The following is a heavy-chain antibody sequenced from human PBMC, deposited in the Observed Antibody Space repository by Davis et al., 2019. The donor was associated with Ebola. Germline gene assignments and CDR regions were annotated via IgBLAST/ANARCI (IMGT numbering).Heavy chain of an antibody. D-gene: IGHD1-26*01. V-gene: IGHV4-59*01. CDR3: AREETYSGTYYIDY. CDR2: IYYSGRT. Sequence: SETLSLTCTVSACSISSYYWSWIRQPPGKGLEWIGYIYYSGRTNYNPSLKSRVTISVDMSKNQFSLKLSSVTAADTAVYYCAREETYSGTYYIDYWGQGTLVTVSS. J-gene: IGHJ4*02. CDR1: ACSISSYY.